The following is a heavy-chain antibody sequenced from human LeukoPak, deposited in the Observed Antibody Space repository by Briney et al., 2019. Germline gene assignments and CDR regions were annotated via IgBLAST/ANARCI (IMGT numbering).Heavy chain of an antibody. Sequence: PWASVKVSCKASGYTFTSYDINWVRQATGQGLEWMGWMNPNSGNTGYAQKFQGGVTMTRNSSITTAYMELSSLRSEDTAVYYCARRHGRCSDGSCYYPDYWGQGTLVTVSS. V-gene: IGHV1-8*01. CDR2: MNPNSGNT. J-gene: IGHJ4*02. D-gene: IGHD2-15*01. CDR1: GYTFTSYD. CDR3: ARRHGRCSDGSCYYPDY.